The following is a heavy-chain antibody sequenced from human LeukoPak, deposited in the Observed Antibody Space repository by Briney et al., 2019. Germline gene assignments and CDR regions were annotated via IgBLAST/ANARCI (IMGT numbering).Heavy chain of an antibody. CDR3: ARAPWELLNDY. J-gene: IGHJ4*02. CDR2: IKEDGSEK. V-gene: IGHV3-7*01. D-gene: IGHD1-26*01. Sequence: GGSLRLSCAASGFTFSSYWMSWVRQAPGKGLEWVANIKEDGSEKYYVDSVKGRFTISRDNAKNSLYLQMNSLRAEDTDVYYCARAPWELLNDYWGQGTLVTVSS. CDR1: GFTFSSYW.